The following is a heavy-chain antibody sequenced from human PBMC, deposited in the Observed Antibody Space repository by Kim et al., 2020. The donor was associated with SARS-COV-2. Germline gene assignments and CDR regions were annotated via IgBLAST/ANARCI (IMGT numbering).Heavy chain of an antibody. V-gene: IGHV3-23*01. CDR1: GFTFSNCA. J-gene: IGHJ4*02. D-gene: IGHD3-16*01. Sequence: GGSLRLSCAASGFTFSNCAMSWVRQAPGKGLEWVSAISVGGTTTHYADSVRGRFTISRDDSKNTLNLQVNRLRSEDTAIYYCASRGGPLGDLDKGGQGTL. CDR3: ASRGGPLGDLDK. CDR2: ISVGGTTT.